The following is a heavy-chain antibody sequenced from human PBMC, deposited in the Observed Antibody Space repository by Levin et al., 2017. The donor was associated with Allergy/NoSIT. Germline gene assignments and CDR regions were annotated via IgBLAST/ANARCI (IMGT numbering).Heavy chain of an antibody. V-gene: IGHV4-59*08. Sequence: PGGSLRLSCTVSGGSISSYYWSWIRQPPGKGLEWIGYIYYSGSTNYNPSLKSRVTISVDTSKNQFSLKLSSVTAADTAVYYCARSYYDSSGYYYGIDYWGQGTLVTVSS. J-gene: IGHJ4*02. CDR2: IYYSGST. CDR3: ARSYYDSSGYYYGIDY. D-gene: IGHD3-22*01. CDR1: GGSISSYY.